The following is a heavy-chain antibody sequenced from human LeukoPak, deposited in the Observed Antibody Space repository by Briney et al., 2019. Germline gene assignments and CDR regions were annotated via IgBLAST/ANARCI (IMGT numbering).Heavy chain of an antibody. CDR2: INRDIRPI. CDR1: GFTFSSYS. J-gene: IGHJ4*02. D-gene: IGHD6-19*01. Sequence: GGSLRLSCAASGFTFSSYSMNWVRQAPGKGLEWISYINRDIRPIYYADSVKGRFIISRDNAKDSLFLQMNILRDEDTAVYYCARETSSGWYIPLWGQGTLVTVSS. CDR3: ARETSSGWYIPL. V-gene: IGHV3-48*02.